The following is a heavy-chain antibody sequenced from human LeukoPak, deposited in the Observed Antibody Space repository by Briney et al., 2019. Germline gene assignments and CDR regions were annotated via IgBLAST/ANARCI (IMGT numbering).Heavy chain of an antibody. CDR3: ARDKELLWFGELVDWFDP. CDR1: GYTFTSYA. CDR2: ISAYNGNT. Sequence: ASVKVSCKASGYTFTSYAMNWVRQAPGQGLEWMGWISAYNGNTNYAQKLQGRVTMTTDTSTSTAYMELRSLRSDDTAVYYCARDKELLWFGELVDWFDPWGQGTLVTVFS. J-gene: IGHJ5*02. D-gene: IGHD3-10*01. V-gene: IGHV1-18*01.